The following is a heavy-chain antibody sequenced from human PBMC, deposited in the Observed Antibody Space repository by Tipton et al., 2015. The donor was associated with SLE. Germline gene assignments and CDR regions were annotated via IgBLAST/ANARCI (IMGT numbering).Heavy chain of an antibody. CDR1: GGSISSYY. J-gene: IGHJ4*02. CDR2: IYYSGST. V-gene: IGHV4-59*08. Sequence: TLSLTCTVSGGSISSYYWSWIRQPPGKGLEWIGYIYYSGSTNYNPPLKSRVTISVDTSKNQFSLKLSSVTAADTAVYYCARHEAAAAVDYWGQGTLVTVSS. CDR3: ARHEAAAAVDY. D-gene: IGHD6-13*01.